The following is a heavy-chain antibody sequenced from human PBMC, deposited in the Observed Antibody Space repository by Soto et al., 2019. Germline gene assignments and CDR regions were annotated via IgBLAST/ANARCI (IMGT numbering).Heavy chain of an antibody. Sequence: LSCAASGFTFSSYAMSWVRQAPGKGLEWVSAISGSGGSTYYADSVKGRFTISRDNSKNTLYLQMNSLRAEDTAAYYCAEPLNPIAGPRWGQGTMVTVSS. CDR2: ISGSGGST. J-gene: IGHJ3*01. D-gene: IGHD6-13*01. CDR3: AEPLNPIAGPR. CDR1: GFTFSSYA. V-gene: IGHV3-23*01.